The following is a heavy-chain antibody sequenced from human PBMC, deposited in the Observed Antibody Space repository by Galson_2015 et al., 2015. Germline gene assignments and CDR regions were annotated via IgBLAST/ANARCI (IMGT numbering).Heavy chain of an antibody. CDR3: AKGRFSGGYYFDR. V-gene: IGHV3-23*01. J-gene: IGHJ2*01. CDR1: GFTFSTYA. D-gene: IGHD6-19*01. CDR2: ISADGATI. Sequence: SLRLSCAASGFTFSTYAMNWVRQAPGKGLEWVSVISADGATIWYADSVKGRFTISRNNSQNTLFLQVSSLRAEDTAVYYCAKGRFSGGYYFDRWGRATLVTVSS.